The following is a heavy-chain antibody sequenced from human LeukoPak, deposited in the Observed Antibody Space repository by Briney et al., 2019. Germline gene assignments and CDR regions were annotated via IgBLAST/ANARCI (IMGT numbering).Heavy chain of an antibody. CDR1: GGSFSGYY. J-gene: IGHJ4*02. V-gene: IGHV4-34*01. CDR2: INRSGST. CDR3: ASDIVATIPRVY. Sequence: SETLSLTCAVYGGSFSGYYWSWIRQPPGKGLEWIGEINRSGSTNYNPSLKSRVTISVDTSKNQFSLKLSSVTAADTAVYYCASDIVATIPRVYWGQGTLVTVSS. D-gene: IGHD5-12*01.